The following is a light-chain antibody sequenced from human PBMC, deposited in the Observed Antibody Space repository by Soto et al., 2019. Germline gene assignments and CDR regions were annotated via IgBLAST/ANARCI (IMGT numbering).Light chain of an antibody. Sequence: QSALTQPASVSGSPGQSITISGPETRSAVGGYDYVSWYQQHPGKAPKLMIYDVTARPSGVSDRFSGSKSGNTASLTISGLQAEDEANYYCSSYTISSTRVFGGGTKLTVL. CDR2: DVT. CDR3: SSYTISSTRV. CDR1: RSAVGGYDY. J-gene: IGLJ3*02. V-gene: IGLV2-14*01.